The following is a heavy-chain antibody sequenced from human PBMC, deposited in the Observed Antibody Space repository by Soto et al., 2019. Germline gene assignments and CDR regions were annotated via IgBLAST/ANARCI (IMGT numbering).Heavy chain of an antibody. CDR1: GGSFSGYY. CDR2: INHSGST. D-gene: IGHD3-10*01. Sequence: QVQLQQWGAGLLKPSETLSLTCAVYGGSFSGYYWSWIRQPPGKGLEWIGEINHSGSTNYNPSLKIRVTISVDTSKNQFSLKLSSVTAADTAVYYCARGRIISYWGQGTLVTVSS. J-gene: IGHJ4*02. CDR3: ARGRIISY. V-gene: IGHV4-34*01.